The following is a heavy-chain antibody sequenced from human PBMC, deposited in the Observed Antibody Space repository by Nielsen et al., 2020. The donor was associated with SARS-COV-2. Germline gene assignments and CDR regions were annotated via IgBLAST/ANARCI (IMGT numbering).Heavy chain of an antibody. CDR2: ISYDGSNK. J-gene: IGHJ4*02. V-gene: IGHV3-30-3*01. D-gene: IGHD3-10*01. Sequence: GESLKISCAASGFTFSSYAMHWVRQAPGKGLEWVAVISYDGSNKYYADSVKGRFTISRDNSKNTLYLQMNSLRAEDTAVYYCARDDGVWFGELSPDYWGQGTLVTVSS. CDR1: GFTFSSYA. CDR3: ARDDGVWFGELSPDY.